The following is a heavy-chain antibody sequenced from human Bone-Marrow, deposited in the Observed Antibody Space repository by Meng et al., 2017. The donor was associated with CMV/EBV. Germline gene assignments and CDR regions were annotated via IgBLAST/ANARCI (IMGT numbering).Heavy chain of an antibody. Sequence: ASVKVSCKASGYTFTSYGISWVRQAPGQGLEWMGWISAYNGNTNYAQKLQGRVTMTTDTSTSTAYMELRSLRSDDTAVYYCARDSLYCGSTSCYKGLNYGMDVWGQGTTVTGYS. CDR1: GYTFTSYG. CDR3: ARDSLYCGSTSCYKGLNYGMDV. D-gene: IGHD2-2*02. CDR2: ISAYNGNT. J-gene: IGHJ6*01. V-gene: IGHV1-18*01.